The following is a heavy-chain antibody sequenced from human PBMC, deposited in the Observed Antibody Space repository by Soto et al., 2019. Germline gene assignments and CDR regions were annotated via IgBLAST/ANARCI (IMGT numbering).Heavy chain of an antibody. D-gene: IGHD6-13*01. Sequence: SVKVSCKASGGTLSNYSISWVLQAPGQGLEWMGGIMATFGPANSAQKFQGRVRIIADKSTDTAYLELSSLRSEDTAVYYCARGGFSSSWRFDYWGQGTLVTVSS. J-gene: IGHJ4*02. CDR2: IMATFGPA. CDR3: ARGGFSSSWRFDY. CDR1: GGTLSNYS. V-gene: IGHV1-69*06.